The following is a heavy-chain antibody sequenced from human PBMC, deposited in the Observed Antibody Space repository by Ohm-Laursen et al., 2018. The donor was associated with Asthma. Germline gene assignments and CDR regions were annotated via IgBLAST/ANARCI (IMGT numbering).Heavy chain of an antibody. Sequence: SLRLSCSASGFTFSTYWMHWVRQAPGKGLVWVSRVYGDGSNTIYADSVKGRFTISRDNSKNTLYLQMNSLRAEDTAVYYCARGRERGGSYPYYFDYWGQGTLVTVSS. CDR3: ARGRERGGSYPYYFDY. D-gene: IGHD1-26*01. V-gene: IGHV3-74*01. J-gene: IGHJ4*02. CDR1: GFTFSTYW. CDR2: VYGDGSNT.